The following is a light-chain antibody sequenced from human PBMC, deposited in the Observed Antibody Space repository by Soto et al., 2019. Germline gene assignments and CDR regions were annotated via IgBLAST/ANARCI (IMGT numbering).Light chain of an antibody. CDR3: ASWDDSLNVYV. Sequence: QSVLPQPPSASGTPGQRVTISCSGSSSNIASNTVNWYQQLPGTAPKLLIYFNTQRPSGVPDRFSGSKSGTSASLAISGLQSEDEADYYXASWDDSLNVYVFXXG. V-gene: IGLV1-44*01. CDR2: FNT. J-gene: IGLJ1*01. CDR1: SSNIASNT.